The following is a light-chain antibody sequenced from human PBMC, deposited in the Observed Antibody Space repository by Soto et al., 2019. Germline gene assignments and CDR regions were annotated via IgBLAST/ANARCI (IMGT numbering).Light chain of an antibody. V-gene: IGKV3-15*01. CDR1: QGVSNK. J-gene: IGKJ1*01. Sequence: DILMTQSPATLSVSPGETAILSCRASQGVSNKLAWYQQKPGQAPRLLIFDASTRATGIPARFSGGGSGTEFTLTLSSLQSAEFAVSYCQQYHEWTPPWTFGQGTKVEIK. CDR3: QQYHEWTPPWT. CDR2: DAS.